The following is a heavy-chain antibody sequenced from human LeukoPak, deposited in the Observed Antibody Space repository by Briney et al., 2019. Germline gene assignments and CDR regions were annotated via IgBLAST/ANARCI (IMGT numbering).Heavy chain of an antibody. CDR1: GFTVSNSH. D-gene: IGHD1-26*01. Sequence: GGSLRLSCAASGFTVSNSHMTWVRQAPGKGLEWVSVIYIGGNTYYADSVKGRFTISRDNAKNSLYLQMNSLRAEDTAVYYCARVNLWELGLFDYWGQGTLVTVSS. CDR3: ARVNLWELGLFDY. CDR2: IYIGGNT. V-gene: IGHV3-66*01. J-gene: IGHJ4*02.